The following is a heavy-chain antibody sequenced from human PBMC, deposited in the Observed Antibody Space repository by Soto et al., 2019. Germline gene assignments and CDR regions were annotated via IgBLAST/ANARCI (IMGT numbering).Heavy chain of an antibody. J-gene: IGHJ5*02. V-gene: IGHV4-4*07. CDR2: IYATGTT. D-gene: IGHD1-1*01. CDR1: GASISGFY. CDR3: VRDGTKTLRDWFDP. Sequence: PSETLSLTCTVSGASISGFYWSWIRKSTGKGLEWIGRIYATGTTDYNPSLKSRVMMSVDTSKKQFSLKLRSVTAADTAVYYCVRDGTKTLRDWFDPWGQGISVTVSS.